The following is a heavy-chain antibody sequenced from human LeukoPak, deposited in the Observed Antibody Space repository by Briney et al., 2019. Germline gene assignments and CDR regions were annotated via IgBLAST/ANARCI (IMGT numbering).Heavy chain of an antibody. J-gene: IGHJ3*02. CDR3: ARGPYKYDGSGAFDI. D-gene: IGHD3-22*01. V-gene: IGHV4-34*01. CDR2: INHSGST. CDR1: GGSFSGYY. Sequence: SETLSLTCAVYGGSFSGYYWSWIRQPPGKGLEWIGEINHSGSTNYNPSLKSRVTISVDTSKNQFSLKLTSVTAADTAVYYCARGPYKYDGSGAFDIWGQGTMVTVSS.